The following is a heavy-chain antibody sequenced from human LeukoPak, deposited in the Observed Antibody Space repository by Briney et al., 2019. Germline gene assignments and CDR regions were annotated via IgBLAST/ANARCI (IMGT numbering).Heavy chain of an antibody. CDR3: ARDLVTVTKGFDI. V-gene: IGHV4-59*11. CDR2: ISYIGST. J-gene: IGHJ3*02. D-gene: IGHD4-17*01. Sequence: SETLSLTCAVSDDSFSSHYWNWIREPPGAGVEGIGYISYIGSTNYHPSLKSRVNISIDTSKNQFSLKLSSVTAADTAVYYCARDLVTVTKGFDIWGQGTMVSVSS. CDR1: DDSFSSHY.